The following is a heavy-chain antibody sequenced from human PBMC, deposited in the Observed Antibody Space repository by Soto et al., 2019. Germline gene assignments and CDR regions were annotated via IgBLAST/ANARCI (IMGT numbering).Heavy chain of an antibody. D-gene: IGHD3-22*01. CDR3: ARRNRLYYYDSRSRFDY. Sequence: PSETLSLTCAVYGGSFSGYYWSWIRQPPGKGLEWIGEINHSGSTNYNPSLKSRVTISVDTSKNQFSLKLSSVTAADTAVYYCARRNRLYYYDSRSRFDYWGQGTLVTVSS. CDR1: GGSFSGYY. V-gene: IGHV4-34*01. CDR2: INHSGST. J-gene: IGHJ4*02.